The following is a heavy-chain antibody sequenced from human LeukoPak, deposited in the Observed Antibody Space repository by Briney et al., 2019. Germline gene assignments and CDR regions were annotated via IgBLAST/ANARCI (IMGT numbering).Heavy chain of an antibody. D-gene: IGHD2-15*01. Sequence: PGGSLRLSCAASGFTFSSYATSWVRQAPGKGLEWVSAISGSGGSTYYADSVKGRFTISRDNSKNTLYLQMNSLRAEDTAVYYCAKVGYCSGGSCYDYWGQGTLVTVSS. CDR3: AKVGYCSGGSCYDY. CDR2: ISGSGGST. CDR1: GFTFSSYA. J-gene: IGHJ4*02. V-gene: IGHV3-23*01.